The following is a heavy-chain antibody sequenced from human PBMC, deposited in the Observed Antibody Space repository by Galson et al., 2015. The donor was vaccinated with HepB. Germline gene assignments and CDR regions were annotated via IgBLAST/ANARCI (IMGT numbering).Heavy chain of an antibody. Sequence: SVKVSCKASGYTFTSYGISWVRQAPGQGLEWMGWISAYNGNTNYAQKLQGRVTITTDTSTSTAYMELRSLRSDDTAVYYCAREDSSGYYDDAFDIWGQGTMVTVSS. V-gene: IGHV1-18*01. CDR1: GYTFTSYG. CDR2: ISAYNGNT. J-gene: IGHJ3*02. D-gene: IGHD3-22*01. CDR3: AREDSSGYYDDAFDI.